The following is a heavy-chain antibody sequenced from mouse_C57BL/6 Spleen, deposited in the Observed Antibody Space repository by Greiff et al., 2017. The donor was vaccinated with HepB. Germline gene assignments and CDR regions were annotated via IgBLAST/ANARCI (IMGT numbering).Heavy chain of an antibody. V-gene: IGHV1-82*01. Sequence: QVQLQQSGPELVKPGASVKISCKASGYAFSSSWMNWVKQRPGKGLEWIGRIYPGDGDTNYNGKFKGKATLTADKSSSTAYMQLSSLTSEDSAVYFCARTHYGNYPYAMDYWGQGTSVTVSS. CDR2: IYPGDGDT. CDR1: GYAFSSSW. J-gene: IGHJ4*01. CDR3: ARTHYGNYPYAMDY. D-gene: IGHD2-1*01.